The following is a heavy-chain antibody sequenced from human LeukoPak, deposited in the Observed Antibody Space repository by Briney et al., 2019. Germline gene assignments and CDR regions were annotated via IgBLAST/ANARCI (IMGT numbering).Heavy chain of an antibody. V-gene: IGHV4-39*07. CDR1: GGSISSSSHY. J-gene: IGHJ4*02. CDR3: AREADNFDY. CDR2: INHSGST. Sequence: SETLSLTCTVSGGSISSSSHYWGWIRQPPGKGLEWIGEINHSGSTNYNPSLKSRVTISVDTSKNQFSLKLSSVTAADTAVYYCAREADNFDYWGQGTLVTVSS.